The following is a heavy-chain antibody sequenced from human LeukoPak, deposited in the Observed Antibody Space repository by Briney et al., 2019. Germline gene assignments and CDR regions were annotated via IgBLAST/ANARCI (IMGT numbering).Heavy chain of an antibody. V-gene: IGHV1-18*01. CDR1: GYTFTNFG. D-gene: IGHD3-3*01. CDR3: ARDPTYDFWSGWTYFDY. J-gene: IGHJ4*02. CDR2: ISTYNGNT. Sequence: ASVKVSCKASGYTFTNFGISWVRQAPGQGLEWMGWISTYNGNTNYAQKLQGRVTMTTDTSTTTAYMELRSLRSDDTAVYYCARDPTYDFWSGWTYFDYWGQGTLVTVSS.